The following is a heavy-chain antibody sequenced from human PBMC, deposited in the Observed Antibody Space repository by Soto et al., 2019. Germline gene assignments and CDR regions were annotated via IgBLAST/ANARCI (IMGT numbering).Heavy chain of an antibody. CDR1: GGSISSSDL. V-gene: IGHV4-4*02. Sequence: SETLSLTCAVSGGSISSSDLWRVGRDPPGKVLEWAVVLYDSRSTYYTPSLKSRVTISVDNSKNPFYLQLSSVTAADTAVYYWARDGGSSGTHNFCPWGQGTLVTVYS. CDR2: LYDSRST. J-gene: IGHJ5*02. D-gene: IGHD6-19*01. CDR3: ARDGGSSGTHNFCP.